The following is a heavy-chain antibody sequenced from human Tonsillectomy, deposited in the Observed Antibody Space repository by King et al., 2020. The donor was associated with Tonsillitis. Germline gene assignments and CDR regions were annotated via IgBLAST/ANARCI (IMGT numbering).Heavy chain of an antibody. D-gene: IGHD2-2*02. Sequence: DGQLVQSGGGLVQPGRSLRLSCAAPGFTFDDYGMHWVRQAPGKGLEWVSRISWNRGSIAYADSVKGRFTLSSDNAKNSLYLQMNRLIFEETAFYYCAKADGTSCYTDFAYWGQGTLVTVSS. CDR2: ISWNRGSI. CDR3: AKADGTSCYTDFAY. V-gene: IGHV3-9*01. CDR1: GFTFDDYG. J-gene: IGHJ4*02.